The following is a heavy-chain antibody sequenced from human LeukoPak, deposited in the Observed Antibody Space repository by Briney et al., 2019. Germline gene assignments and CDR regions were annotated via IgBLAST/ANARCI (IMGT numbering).Heavy chain of an antibody. CDR1: GGSISSYY. Sequence: SETLSLTCTVSGGSISSYYWSWIRQPPGKGLEWIGEINHSGSTNYNPSLKSRVTISVDTSKNQFSLKLSSVTAADTAVYCCARPNAPTYYYGSGYHAFDIWGQGTMVTVSS. V-gene: IGHV4-34*01. J-gene: IGHJ3*02. CDR3: ARPNAPTYYYGSGYHAFDI. CDR2: INHSGST. D-gene: IGHD3-10*01.